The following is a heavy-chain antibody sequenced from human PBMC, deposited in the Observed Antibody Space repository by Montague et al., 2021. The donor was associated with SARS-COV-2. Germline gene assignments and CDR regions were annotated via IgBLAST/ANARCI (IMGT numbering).Heavy chain of an antibody. CDR2: IYYSGST. CDR1: GGSISSYY. J-gene: IGHJ5*02. V-gene: IGHV4-59*12. Sequence: SETLSLTCTVSGGSISSYYWSWIRQPPGKGLEWIGYIYYSGSTNYNHSLKSRVTISVDTSKNQFSLKLSSVTAAATAVYYCASLTLGYCSSTSCYSDWFDPWGQGTLVTVSS. D-gene: IGHD2-2*02. CDR3: ASLTLGYCSSTSCYSDWFDP.